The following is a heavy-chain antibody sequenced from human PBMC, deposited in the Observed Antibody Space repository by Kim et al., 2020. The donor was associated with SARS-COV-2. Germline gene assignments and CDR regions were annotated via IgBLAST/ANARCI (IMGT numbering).Heavy chain of an antibody. D-gene: IGHD3-16*01. CDR2: IWYDGTNK. V-gene: IGHV3-33*06. J-gene: IGHJ4*02. CDR1: EFSFRSYA. Sequence: GGSLRHSCVTSEFSFRSYAMNWIRQAPGKGLEWVALIWYDGTNKYYADSVEGRFTISRDNSKNTLYLQMDSLRVEDTAIYYCAKDQHMTHGGGFDFWGQGTLVAVSS. CDR3: AKDQHMTHGGGFDF.